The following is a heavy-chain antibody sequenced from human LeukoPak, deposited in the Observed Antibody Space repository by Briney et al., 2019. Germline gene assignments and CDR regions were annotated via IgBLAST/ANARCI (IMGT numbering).Heavy chain of an antibody. V-gene: IGHV3-7*01. CDR2: IKPSGTET. D-gene: IGHD3-10*01. CDR3: GRFGDEAGIDY. J-gene: IGHJ4*02. Sequence: PGGSLRLSCAASGSTFSTYWMTWVRQAPGKGLEWVANIKPSGTETYYGDPVKGRFTISRDNAKNLLYLQMSSLRAEDTAVYSCGRFGDEAGIDYWGQGTLVTVSS. CDR1: GSTFSTYW.